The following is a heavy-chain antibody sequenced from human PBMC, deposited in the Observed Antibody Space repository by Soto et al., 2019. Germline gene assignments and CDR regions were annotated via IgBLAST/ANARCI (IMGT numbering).Heavy chain of an antibody. Sequence: SETLSLTCTVSGGSISSSSYYWGWIRQPPGKGLEWIGSIYYSGSTYYNPSLKSRVTISVDTSKNQFSLKLSSVTAADTAVYYCVCGSYHMSHGLTGWREFDYWGQGTLVTVSS. CDR1: GGSISSSSYY. V-gene: IGHV4-39*01. CDR2: IYYSGST. CDR3: VCGSYHMSHGLTGWREFDY. J-gene: IGHJ4*02. D-gene: IGHD1-26*01.